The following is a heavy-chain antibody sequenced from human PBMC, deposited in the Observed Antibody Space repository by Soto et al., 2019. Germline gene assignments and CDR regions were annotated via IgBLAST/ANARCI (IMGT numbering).Heavy chain of an antibody. CDR1: GYTFTTYA. CDR3: ARSLGRSYSYGFDY. Sequence: ASVNVSCKTSGYTFTTYAMHWVRQAPGQRLEWMAWINTDNGNTKSSQDFQVRVTITRDTSASTAYMELSSLRSEDTAVYYCARSLGRSYSYGFDYWGQGTPVTVSS. D-gene: IGHD5-18*01. CDR2: INTDNGNT. V-gene: IGHV1-3*04. J-gene: IGHJ4*02.